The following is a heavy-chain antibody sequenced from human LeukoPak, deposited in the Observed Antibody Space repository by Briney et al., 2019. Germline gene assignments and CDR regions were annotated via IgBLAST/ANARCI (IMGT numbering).Heavy chain of an antibody. V-gene: IGHV3-15*01. J-gene: IGHJ4*02. CDR3: ARASLTLKWYSSGRTYYFDY. CDR2: IKSKTDGGTT. CDR1: GFTFSNAW. D-gene: IGHD6-19*01. Sequence: GGSLRLSCAASGFTFSNAWMSWVRQAPGKGLEWVGRIKSKTDGGTTDYAAPVKGRFTISRDDSKNTLYLQMNSLRSEDTAVYYCARASLTLKWYSSGRTYYFDYWGQGTLVTVSS.